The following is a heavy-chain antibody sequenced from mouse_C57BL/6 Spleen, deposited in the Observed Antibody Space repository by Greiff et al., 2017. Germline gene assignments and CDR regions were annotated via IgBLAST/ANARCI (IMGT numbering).Heavy chain of an antibody. Sequence: QVQLQQPGAELVKPGASVTLSCKASGYTFTSYWMHWVKQRPGQGLEWIGMIHPNSGSTNYNEKFKSKATLTVDKSSSTDYMQLSSLTSEDSAVYYGARTFITTGVASYCAMDYWGQGTSVTVSS. V-gene: IGHV1-64*01. D-gene: IGHD1-1*01. CDR1: GYTFTSYW. J-gene: IGHJ4*01. CDR3: ARTFITTGVASYCAMDY. CDR2: IHPNSGST.